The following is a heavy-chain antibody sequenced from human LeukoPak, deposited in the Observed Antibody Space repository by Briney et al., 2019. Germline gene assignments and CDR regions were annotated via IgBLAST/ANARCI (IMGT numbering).Heavy chain of an antibody. Sequence: GGSLRLSCAASGFTFSNHAMSWNRQAPGKGLEWVLAISDTGGSTYYADSVKGRFTISRDNSKNTLYLQMDSLRAEDTAVYYCARVRDVYGQFDYWGQGTLVTVSS. V-gene: IGHV3-23*01. CDR3: ARVRDVYGQFDY. D-gene: IGHD5/OR15-5a*01. J-gene: IGHJ4*02. CDR2: ISDTGGST. CDR1: GFTFSNHA.